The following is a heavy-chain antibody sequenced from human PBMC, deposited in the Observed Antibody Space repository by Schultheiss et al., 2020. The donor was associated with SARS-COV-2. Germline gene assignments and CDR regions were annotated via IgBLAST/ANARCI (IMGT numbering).Heavy chain of an antibody. V-gene: IGHV3-30*01. D-gene: IGHD3-22*01. CDR2: ISYDGSKK. CDR1: GFTFSTYA. Sequence: GGSLRLSCAASGFTFSTYAMHWVRQAPGKGLEGVAVISYDGSKKYYADSVKGRFTISRDNSKNTLYLQMNSLRAEDTAVYYCARDGSETYYYDSSGYYSIYFDYWGQGTLVTVSS. J-gene: IGHJ4*02. CDR3: ARDGSETYYYDSSGYYSIYFDY.